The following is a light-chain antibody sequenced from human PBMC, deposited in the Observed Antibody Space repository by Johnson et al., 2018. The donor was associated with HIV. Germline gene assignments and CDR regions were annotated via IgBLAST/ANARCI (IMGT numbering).Light chain of an antibody. V-gene: IGLV1-51*01. CDR3: GTWDSSLTSYV. J-gene: IGLJ1*01. CDR1: SSNIGVNY. Sequence: QPVLTQPPSVSAAPGQKVTISCSGTSSNIGVNYVSWYQQIPGRAPKLLIYDNNKRPLGIPDRFSGSKSGTSATLGITGLQTGDEADYYCGTWDSSLTSYVFGAGTKVTVL. CDR2: DNN.